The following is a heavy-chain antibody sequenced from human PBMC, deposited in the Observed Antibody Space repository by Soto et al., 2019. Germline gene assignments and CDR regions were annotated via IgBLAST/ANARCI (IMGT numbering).Heavy chain of an antibody. V-gene: IGHV1-18*01. J-gene: IGHJ6*02. D-gene: IGHD2-2*02. CDR2: ISAYNGNT. Sequence: ASVKVSGKASGYTFTMYGISCVVQAPGQWRDGMGWISAYNGNTNYAQKLQGRVTMTTDTSTSTAYMELRSLRSDDTAVYYCARDCSSTSCYNYHYYYYGMDVWGQGTTVTVSS. CDR3: ARDCSSTSCYNYHYYYYGMDV. CDR1: GYTFTMYG.